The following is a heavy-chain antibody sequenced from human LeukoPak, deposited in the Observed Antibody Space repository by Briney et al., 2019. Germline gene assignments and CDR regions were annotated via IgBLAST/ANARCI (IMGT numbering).Heavy chain of an antibody. J-gene: IGHJ4*02. CDR2: IYYSGST. Sequence: PSETLSLTCTVSGGSISSYYWSWIRQPPGKGLEWIGYIYYSGSTNYNPSLKSRVTISVDTSKNQFSLKLSSVTAADTAVYYCARQEYYSSSWGPFDYWGQETLVTVSS. D-gene: IGHD6-13*01. CDR3: ARQEYYSSSWGPFDY. CDR1: GGSISSYY. V-gene: IGHV4-59*08.